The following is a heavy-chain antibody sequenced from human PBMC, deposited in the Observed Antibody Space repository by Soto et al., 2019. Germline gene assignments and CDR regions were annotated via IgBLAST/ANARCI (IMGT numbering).Heavy chain of an antibody. V-gene: IGHV4-4*02. CDR2: IYHSGST. CDR1: SGSISSSNW. D-gene: IGHD4-17*01. Sequence: QVQLQESGPGLVKPSGTLSLTCAVSSGSISSSNWWSWVRQPPGKGLEWIGEIYHSGSTNYNPSLTGRVTISVDNSKNYFSLKLSSVAAADTAVYYCARVESRFGHYYGETGYWYFDLWGRGTLVTVSS. J-gene: IGHJ2*01. CDR3: ARVESRFGHYYGETGYWYFDL.